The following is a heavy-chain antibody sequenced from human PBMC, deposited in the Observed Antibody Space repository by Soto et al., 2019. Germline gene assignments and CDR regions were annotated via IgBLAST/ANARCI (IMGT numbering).Heavy chain of an antibody. V-gene: IGHV1-69*01. D-gene: IGHD3-10*01. CDR1: GGSFNNYA. CDR2: IIPNFDTP. J-gene: IGHJ6*02. Sequence: QVHLVQSGAEVKKPGSSVKVSCKTSGGSFNNYAVSWVRQAPGQGLEWMGGIIPNFDTPNYAQKFQDRVTIIADESTSTVFMALRSLRSNAKAVYYWAVAMVREILIFESSGIHVWGPGTTGIVSS. CDR3: AVAMVREILIFESSGIHV.